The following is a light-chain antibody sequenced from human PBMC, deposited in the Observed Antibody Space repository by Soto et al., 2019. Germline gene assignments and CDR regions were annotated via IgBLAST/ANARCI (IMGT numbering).Light chain of an antibody. J-gene: IGLJ2*01. CDR3: TSYSSSITRVV. CDR2: EVS. V-gene: IGLV2-14*01. Sequence: QSALTQPASVSGSPGQSITISCSGTSSDVGGYNYVSWYQQHPGKAPKLIIFEVSNRPSGVSNRFSGSKSVNTASLTISGLQAEDEADYYCTSYSSSITRVVFGGGTKLTVL. CDR1: SSDVGGYNY.